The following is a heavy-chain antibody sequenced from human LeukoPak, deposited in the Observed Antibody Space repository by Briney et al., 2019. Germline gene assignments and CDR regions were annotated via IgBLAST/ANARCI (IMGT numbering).Heavy chain of an antibody. CDR2: TYYSGST. Sequence: SETLSLTCTVSGGSISSSSYYWGWIRQPPGKGLEWIGSTYYSGSTYYNPSLKSRVTISVDTSKNQFSLKLSSVTAADTAVYYCARWGNYYDSSGYIDYWGQGTLVTVSS. D-gene: IGHD3-22*01. CDR3: ARWGNYYDSSGYIDY. J-gene: IGHJ4*02. CDR1: GGSISSSSYY. V-gene: IGHV4-39*01.